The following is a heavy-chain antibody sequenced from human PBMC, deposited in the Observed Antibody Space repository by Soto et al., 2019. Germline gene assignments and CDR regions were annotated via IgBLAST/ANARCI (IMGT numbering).Heavy chain of an antibody. V-gene: IGHV4-30-2*01. CDR3: ARGTMYYDILTGYYNPWFDP. D-gene: IGHD3-9*01. CDR1: GGPISSGGYS. J-gene: IGHJ5*02. Sequence: SETLALTCAVSGGPISSGGYSWSWIRQPPGKGLEWIGYIYHSGSTYYNPSLKSRVTISVDRSKNQFSLKLSSVTAADTAVYYCARGTMYYDILTGYYNPWFDPWGQGTLVTVSS. CDR2: IYHSGST.